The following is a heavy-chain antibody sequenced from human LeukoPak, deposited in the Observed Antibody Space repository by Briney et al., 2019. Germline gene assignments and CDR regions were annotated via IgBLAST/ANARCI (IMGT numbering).Heavy chain of an antibody. CDR3: ARVWSDYVDY. J-gene: IGHJ4*02. Sequence: SGGSLRLSCAAPGFTFSSYWMSWVRQAPGKGLEWVANIKQDGSEKYYVDSVKGRFTISRDNAKNSLYLQMNSLRAEDTAVYYCARVWSDYVDYWGQGTLVTVSS. CDR1: GFTFSSYW. D-gene: IGHD3-3*01. CDR2: IKQDGSEK. V-gene: IGHV3-7*01.